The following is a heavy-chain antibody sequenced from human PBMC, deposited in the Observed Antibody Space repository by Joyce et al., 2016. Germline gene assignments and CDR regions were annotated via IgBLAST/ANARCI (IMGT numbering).Heavy chain of an antibody. CDR1: GASINSGAHY. CDR2: IPYSGRN. Sequence: QVQLQESGPGLVKPSQTLSLTCSVSGASINSGAHYWTWIRQPPGKGLEWVGYIPYSGRNYYNPARKSRVTISVDTSKNQLSLKLSSVTAADTAVYYCARAASQDYYYYMDVWGTGTTVTVSS. J-gene: IGHJ6*03. V-gene: IGHV4-30-4*01. CDR3: ARAASQDYYYYMDV.